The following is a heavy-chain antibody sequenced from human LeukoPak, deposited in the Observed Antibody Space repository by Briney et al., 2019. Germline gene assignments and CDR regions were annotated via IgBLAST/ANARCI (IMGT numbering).Heavy chain of an antibody. CDR2: IFHSGST. Sequence: PSETLSLTCAVSGGSISSNNWWSWVRQPPGKGLEWIGEIFHSGSTNYNPSLKSRVTISVDTSKNQFSLKLSSVTAADTAVYYCARGGSDELEGGYDFGIVKDWGQGTLVTVSS. D-gene: IGHD5-12*01. V-gene: IGHV4-4*02. CDR1: GGSISSNNW. CDR3: ARGGSDELEGGYDFGIVKD. J-gene: IGHJ4*02.